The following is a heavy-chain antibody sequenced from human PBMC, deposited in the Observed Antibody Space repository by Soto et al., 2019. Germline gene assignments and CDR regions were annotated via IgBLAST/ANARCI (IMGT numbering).Heavy chain of an antibody. CDR2: IYSGGST. CDR1: GFTVSSNY. Sequence: FLSLSCAASGFTVSSNYMSWVRQAPGKGLEWVSVIYSGGSTYYSDSVKGRFAISRDNAKSSVSLQMNTLRVEDTAVYYCAREDSIIIPAVSDFWGQGTLVTVSS. J-gene: IGHJ4*02. V-gene: IGHV3-53*01. D-gene: IGHD2-2*01. CDR3: AREDSIIIPAVSDF.